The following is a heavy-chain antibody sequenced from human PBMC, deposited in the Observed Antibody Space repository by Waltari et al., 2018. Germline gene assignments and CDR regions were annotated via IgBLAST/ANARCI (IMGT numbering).Heavy chain of an antibody. CDR3: ARGGYYGSGSYFYFQH. CDR1: GGSISSGSYY. Sequence: QVQLQESGPGLVKPSQTLSLTCTVSGGSISSGSYYWSWIRPPAGKGLEWIGRIYTSGSTNYNPSLKSRVTISVDTSKNQFSLKLSSVTAADTAVYYCARGGYYGSGSYFYFQHWGQGTLVTVSS. V-gene: IGHV4-61*02. CDR2: IYTSGST. D-gene: IGHD3-10*01. J-gene: IGHJ1*01.